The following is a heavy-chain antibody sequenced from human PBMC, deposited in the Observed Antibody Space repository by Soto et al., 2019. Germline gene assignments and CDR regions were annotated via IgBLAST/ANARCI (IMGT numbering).Heavy chain of an antibody. CDR3: ARDSPPSDY. J-gene: IGHJ4*02. Sequence: QVQLVQSGAEVKKPGASVRVSCKASGYTFSSYAITWVRQAPGQGLEWMAWISAYSGNTNYAQKFQGRVTMTTDTSTNTAYMELRSLSSDDTAVYYYARDSPPSDYWGQGTLVTVSS. CDR1: GYTFSSYA. CDR2: ISAYSGNT. V-gene: IGHV1-18*01.